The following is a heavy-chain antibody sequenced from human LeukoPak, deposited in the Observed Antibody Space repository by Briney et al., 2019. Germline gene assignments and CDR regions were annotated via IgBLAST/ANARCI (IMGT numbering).Heavy chain of an antibody. D-gene: IGHD3-22*01. CDR1: GGSFSGYF. V-gene: IGHV4-34*01. CDR2: IDYSGST. CDR3: ARGPYYFDGSGYHY. Sequence: SETLSLTCAVSGGSFSGYFWSWIRQPPEKGLEWIGEIDYSGSTNYNPSLMSRVTISIDTSKNQFSLKLNPVTAADTAVYYCARGPYYFDGSGYHYWGQGTLVTVSS. J-gene: IGHJ4*02.